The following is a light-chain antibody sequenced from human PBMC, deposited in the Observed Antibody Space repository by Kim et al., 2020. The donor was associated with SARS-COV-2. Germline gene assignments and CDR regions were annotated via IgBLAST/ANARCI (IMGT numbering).Light chain of an antibody. CDR2: DVS. CDR1: SSDVGGYRY. CDR3: SSYTSSSTVV. Sequence: GQSITISCTGTSSDVGGYRYVSWYHQHPGKAPKLMIYDVSNRPSGVSNRFSGSKSGNTASLTISGLQAEDEADYYCSSYTSSSTVVFGGGTQLTVL. J-gene: IGLJ2*01. V-gene: IGLV2-14*03.